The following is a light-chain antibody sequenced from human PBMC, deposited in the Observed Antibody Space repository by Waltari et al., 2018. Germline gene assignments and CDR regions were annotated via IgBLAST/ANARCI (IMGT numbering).Light chain of an antibody. CDR3: MQTLQTLLS. J-gene: IGKJ4*01. CDR2: LGS. CDR1: QSLLHYNGRNY. Sequence: EIVLTQSPLSLPVTPGESASISCRAGQSLLHYNGRNYVDWYVQRPGQSPPLLIYLGSSRASGVPDRFSGSGSGTDFTLKISRVEAEDVGVYYCMQTLQTLLSFGGGTKVEIK. V-gene: IGKV2-28*01.